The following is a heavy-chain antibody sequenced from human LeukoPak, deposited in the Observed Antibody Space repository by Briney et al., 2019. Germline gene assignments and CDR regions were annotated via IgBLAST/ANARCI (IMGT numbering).Heavy chain of an antibody. Sequence: ASVKVPCKASGYTFTGYYMHWVRQAPGQGLEWMGWINPNSGGTNYAQKFQGRVTMTRDTSISTAYMELSRLRSDDTAVYYCAREIKNRITIFGVASWFDYWGQGTLVTVSS. CDR2: INPNSGGT. D-gene: IGHD3-3*01. CDR3: AREIKNRITIFGVASWFDY. J-gene: IGHJ4*02. V-gene: IGHV1-2*02. CDR1: GYTFTGYY.